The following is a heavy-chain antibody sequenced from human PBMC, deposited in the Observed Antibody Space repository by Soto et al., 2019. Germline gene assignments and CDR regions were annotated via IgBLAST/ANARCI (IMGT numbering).Heavy chain of an antibody. CDR2: IYYSGST. D-gene: IGHD3-10*01. CDR3: VRRAWFGTGDYY. J-gene: IGHJ4*02. CDR1: GGSISSSSYY. Sequence: SETLSLTCTVSGGSISSSSYYWGWIRQPPGKGLEWIGSIYYSGSTYYNPSLKSRVTISVDTSKNQFSLKLSSVTAADTAVYYCVRRAWFGTGDYYWGQGTLVPVSS. V-gene: IGHV4-39*01.